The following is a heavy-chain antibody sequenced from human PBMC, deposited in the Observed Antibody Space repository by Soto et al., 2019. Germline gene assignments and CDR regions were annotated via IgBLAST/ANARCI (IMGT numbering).Heavy chain of an antibody. D-gene: IGHD2-2*01. CDR2: IYYSGST. CDR3: ARDSVVVPGSRGMDV. CDR1: GGSISSGGYY. Sequence: SETLSLTCTVSGGSISSGGYYWGWIRQHPGKGLEWIGYIYYSGSTYYNPSLKSRVTISVDTSKNQFSLKLSSVTAADTAVYYCARDSVVVPGSRGMDVWGQGTTVTVSS. V-gene: IGHV4-31*03. J-gene: IGHJ6*02.